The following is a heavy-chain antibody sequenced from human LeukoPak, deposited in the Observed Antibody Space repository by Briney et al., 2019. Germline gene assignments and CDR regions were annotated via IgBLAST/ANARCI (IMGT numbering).Heavy chain of an antibody. J-gene: IGHJ6*03. CDR2: MNPNSGNT. Sequence: ASVKVSCKASGYTFTSYDINWVRQATGQGLEWRGWMNPNSGNTGYAQKFQGRVTITRNTSISTAYMELSSLRSEDTAVYYCARERGYYYDSSGSPYYYYMDVWGKGTTVTVSS. CDR1: GYTFTSYD. CDR3: ARERGYYYDSSGSPYYYYMDV. D-gene: IGHD3-22*01. V-gene: IGHV1-8*03.